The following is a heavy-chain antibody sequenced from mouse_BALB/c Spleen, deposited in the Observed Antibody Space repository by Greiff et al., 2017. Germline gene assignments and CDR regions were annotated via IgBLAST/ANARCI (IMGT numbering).Heavy chain of an antibody. CDR1: GYSFTGYY. CDR2: INPYNGAT. D-gene: IGHD4-1*02. J-gene: IGHJ2*01. V-gene: IGHV1-31*01. CDR3: AAAPTGSYYFDY. Sequence: VQLQQSGPELVKPGASVKISCKASGYSFTGYYMHWVKQSHVQSLEWIGRINPYNGATSYNQNFKDKASLTVDKSSSTAYMELHSLTSEDSAVYYCAAAPTGSYYFDYWGQGTTLTVSA.